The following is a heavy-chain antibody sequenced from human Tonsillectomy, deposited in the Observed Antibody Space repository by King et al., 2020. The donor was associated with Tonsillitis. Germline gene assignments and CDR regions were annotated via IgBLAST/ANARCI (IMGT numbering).Heavy chain of an antibody. CDR3: ARLGPYLGATRPFDY. J-gene: IGHJ4*02. Sequence: VQLVESGAEVKKPGESLNISWKGAGYSFTSYWIGWVLQMPGKGLAWMGIIDPGDSDTSDSPSLQGQVTISADKSISTAYLQWSSLKASDTAMYYCARLGPYLGATRPFDYWGQGTLVTVSS. CDR2: IDPGDSDT. CDR1: GYSFTSYW. D-gene: IGHD1-26*01. V-gene: IGHV5-51*01.